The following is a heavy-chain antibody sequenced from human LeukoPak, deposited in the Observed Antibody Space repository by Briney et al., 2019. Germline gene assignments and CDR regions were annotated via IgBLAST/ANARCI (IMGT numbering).Heavy chain of an antibody. V-gene: IGHV3-64*01. D-gene: IGHD2-21*02. J-gene: IGHJ2*01. CDR2: ISGNGGRT. Sequence: GGSLRLSCAASGFTFSTSAMHWVRQAPGKGLEYVSAISGNGGRTYYANSVKGRFIISRDNSKNTVFLQMGSLRTEDMAVYYCARGEPDCAGDCPYWYLDLWGRGTLVTVSS. CDR3: ARGEPDCAGDCPYWYLDL. CDR1: GFTFSTSA.